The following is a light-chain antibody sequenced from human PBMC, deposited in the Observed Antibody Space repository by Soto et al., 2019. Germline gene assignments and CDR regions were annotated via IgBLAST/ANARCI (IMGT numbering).Light chain of an antibody. CDR3: QQYNSYSRT. CDR2: DAS. V-gene: IGKV1-5*01. CDR1: QSISSW. Sequence: DIQLTQSPSTLSASVGDRVTLTCSASQSISSWLAWYQQKPGKAPKLLIYDASSLESGVPSRFSGSGSGTEFTLTISSLQPDDFATYYCQQYNSYSRTFGQGTKVDIK. J-gene: IGKJ1*01.